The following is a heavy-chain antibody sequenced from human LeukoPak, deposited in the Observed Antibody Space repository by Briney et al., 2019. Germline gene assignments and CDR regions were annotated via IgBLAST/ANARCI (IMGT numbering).Heavy chain of an antibody. CDR1: GFTFDDYA. Sequence: PGGSLRLSCAASGFTFDDYAMHWVRQAPGKGLECVSGISWNSGSIGYADSVKGRFTISRDNAKNSLYLQMKSLRAEDTAVYYCARDGGYYDSSGYCHQGPSMDVWGQGTTVTVSS. D-gene: IGHD3-22*01. CDR3: ARDGGYYDSSGYCHQGPSMDV. CDR2: ISWNSGSI. V-gene: IGHV3-9*01. J-gene: IGHJ6*02.